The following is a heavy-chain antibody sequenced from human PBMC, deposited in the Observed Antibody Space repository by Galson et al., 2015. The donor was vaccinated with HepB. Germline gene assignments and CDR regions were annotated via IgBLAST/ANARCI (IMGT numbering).Heavy chain of an antibody. CDR2: INHSGST. V-gene: IGHV4-34*01. CDR3: ARGRTDIVATIFDY. Sequence: ETLSLTCAVYGGSFSGYYWSWIRQPPGKGLEWIGEINHSGSTNYNPSLKSRVTISVDTSKNQFSLKLSSVTAADTAVYYCARGRTDIVATIFDYWGQGILVTVSS. J-gene: IGHJ4*02. CDR1: GGSFSGYY. D-gene: IGHD5-12*01.